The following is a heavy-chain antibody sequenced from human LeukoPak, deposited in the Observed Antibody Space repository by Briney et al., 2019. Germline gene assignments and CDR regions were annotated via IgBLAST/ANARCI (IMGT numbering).Heavy chain of an antibody. D-gene: IGHD3-10*01. CDR1: GGSISSGGYS. J-gene: IGHJ5*02. CDR3: AREYYYGSGSWFDP. Sequence: SETLSLTCAVSGGSISSGGYSWSWIRQPPGKGLEWIGYIYHSGSTNYNPSLKSRVTISVDRSKNQFSLKLSSVTAADTAVYYCAREYYYGSGSWFDPWGQGTLVTVSS. CDR2: IYHSGST. V-gene: IGHV4-30-2*01.